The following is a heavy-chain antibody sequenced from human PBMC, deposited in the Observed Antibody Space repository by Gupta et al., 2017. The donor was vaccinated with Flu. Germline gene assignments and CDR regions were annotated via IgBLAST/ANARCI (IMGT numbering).Heavy chain of an antibody. Sequence: EVQLVESGGGLVKPGGSLRLSCAASGFTFSIYSMNWVSQAPGKGLEWVSSISSSSSYIYYADSGKGRFTISIDNAKKSLYLQMNSLRAEDTAVYYCARNYYDSSDYRNYYYYGMDVWGQGTTVTVSS. V-gene: IGHV3-21*02. D-gene: IGHD3-22*01. CDR2: ISSSSSYI. J-gene: IGHJ6*02. CDR3: ARNYYDSSDYRNYYYYGMDV. CDR1: GFTFSIYS.